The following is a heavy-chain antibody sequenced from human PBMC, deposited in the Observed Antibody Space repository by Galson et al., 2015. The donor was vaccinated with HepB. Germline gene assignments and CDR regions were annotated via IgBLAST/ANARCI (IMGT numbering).Heavy chain of an antibody. CDR2: ISSSGSTI. J-gene: IGHJ6*03. CDR3: ARYSDIRYYDFWSGYYTPPYYYYYYMDV. V-gene: IGHV3-11*01. CDR1: GFTFSDYY. Sequence: SLRLSCAASGFTFSDYYMSWIRQAPGKGLEWVSYISSSGSTIYYADSVKGRFTISRDNAKNSLYLQMNSLRAEDTAVYYCARYSDIRYYDFWSGYYTPPYYYYYYMDVWGKGTTVTVSS. D-gene: IGHD3-3*01.